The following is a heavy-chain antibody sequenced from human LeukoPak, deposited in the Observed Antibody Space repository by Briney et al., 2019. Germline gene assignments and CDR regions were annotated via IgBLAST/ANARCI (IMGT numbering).Heavy chain of an antibody. CDR1: GYTFTSYG. CDR2: ISAYNGNT. CDR3: ARRGYYYDSSGYPYFDY. J-gene: IGHJ4*02. V-gene: IGHV1-18*01. D-gene: IGHD3-22*01. Sequence: ASVKVSCKASGYTFTSYGISWVRQAPGQGHEWMGWISAYNGNTNYAQKLQGRVTMTTDTSTSTAYMELRSLRSDDTAVYYCARRGYYYDSSGYPYFDYWGQGTLVTVSS.